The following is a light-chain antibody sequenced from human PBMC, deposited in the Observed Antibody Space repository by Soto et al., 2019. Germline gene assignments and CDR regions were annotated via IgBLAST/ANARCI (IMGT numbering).Light chain of an antibody. CDR2: EDN. CDR1: SGSIASNY. Sequence: NFMLTQPHSVSESPGKTVTISCTRSSGSIASNYVQWYQQRPGSAPTTVIYEDNQRPSGVPDRFSGSIDSSSNSASLTISGLKAEDEADYYCQSYDSSHSVVFGGGTKLTVL. V-gene: IGLV6-57*04. CDR3: QSYDSSHSVV. J-gene: IGLJ2*01.